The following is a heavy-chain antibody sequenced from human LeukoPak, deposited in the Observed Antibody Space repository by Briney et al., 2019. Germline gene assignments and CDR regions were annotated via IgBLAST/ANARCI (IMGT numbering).Heavy chain of an antibody. CDR1: ADSIRNFY. CDR3: ARATYGSGSYYVVNFDY. V-gene: IGHV4-59*01. D-gene: IGHD3-10*01. CDR2: IYQSGNT. Sequence: PPETLSLTCTVSADSIRNFYWNWIRQSPGKGLEWIGYIYQSGNTNYNPSLKSRLTMSIDTSKNQFSLNLSSVTAADTAVYYCARATYGSGSYYVVNFDYWGQGALVTVSS. J-gene: IGHJ4*02.